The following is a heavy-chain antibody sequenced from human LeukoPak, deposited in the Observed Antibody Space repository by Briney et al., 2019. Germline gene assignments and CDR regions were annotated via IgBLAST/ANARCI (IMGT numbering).Heavy chain of an antibody. Sequence: AVTLTLSCAASAFTFDDIYMSWIPQAQGKGLQWMLSISASGTITTYADSVQGRFTISRDNAKPSLHLQLNSLRAEDTAVYYCARHMVLSPCDYWGQGTLVAVSS. D-gene: IGHD4/OR15-4a*01. CDR3: ARHMVLSPCDY. CDR1: AFTFDDIY. CDR2: ISASGTIT. V-gene: IGHV3-11*03. J-gene: IGHJ4*02.